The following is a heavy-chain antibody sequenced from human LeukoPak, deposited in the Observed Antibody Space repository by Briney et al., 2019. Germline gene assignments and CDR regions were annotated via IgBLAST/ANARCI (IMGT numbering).Heavy chain of an antibody. J-gene: IGHJ4*02. CDR1: GFTFSSYA. CDR2: ISGSGGST. CDR3: AIHLGPYYFDY. Sequence: GGSLRLSCAAFGFTFSSYAMSWVRQAPGKGLEWVSAISGSGGSTYYADSVKGRFTISRDNSKNTLYLQMNSLRAEDTAVYYCAIHLGPYYFDYWGQGTLVTVSS. D-gene: IGHD7-27*01. V-gene: IGHV3-23*01.